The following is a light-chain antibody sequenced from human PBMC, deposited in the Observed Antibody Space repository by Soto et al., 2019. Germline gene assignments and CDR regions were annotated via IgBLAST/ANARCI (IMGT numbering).Light chain of an antibody. V-gene: IGKV3-11*01. CDR3: QQRTDEPTIT. CDR2: AAS. CDR1: QSIRTT. J-gene: IGKJ5*01. Sequence: EIVLTQSPATLSLFPGERDTLYCGASQSIRTTLAWYQQKPGQAPRLLIYAASTRATVIPARFSGSGSGTDFTITVSNLESEDFAVYYCQQRTDEPTITFGQGTRLESK.